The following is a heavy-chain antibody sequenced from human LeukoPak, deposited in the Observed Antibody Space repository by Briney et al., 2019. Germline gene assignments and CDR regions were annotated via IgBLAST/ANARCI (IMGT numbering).Heavy chain of an antibody. CDR2: IKQDGSEK. D-gene: IGHD3-16*02. CDR3: ATYRVRHMNSLDY. V-gene: IGHV3-7*01. Sequence: GGSLRLSCAASGFTFSTNWMTRVRQAPGKGLEWVANIKQDGSEKNYVGSVKGRFTISRDKAKNSLFLQMNSLRAEDTAVYYCATYRVRHMNSLDYWDRGTLVTVSS. CDR1: GFTFSTNW. J-gene: IGHJ4*02.